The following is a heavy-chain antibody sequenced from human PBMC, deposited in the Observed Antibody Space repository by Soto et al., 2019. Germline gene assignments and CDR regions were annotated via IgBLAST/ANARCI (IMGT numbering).Heavy chain of an antibody. Sequence: ASVKVSCKASGYPFGTYALPWVRQAPGQVLECVGWISTNSGNTYYAQNFQGRVTLTTDTSTTTAYMEFRSLTSDDTAIYYCARTYNWNSEGFDHWG. CDR1: GYPFGTYA. CDR3: ARTYNWNSEGFDH. J-gene: IGHJ4*01. CDR2: ISTNSGNT. V-gene: IGHV1-18*04. D-gene: IGHD1-7*01.